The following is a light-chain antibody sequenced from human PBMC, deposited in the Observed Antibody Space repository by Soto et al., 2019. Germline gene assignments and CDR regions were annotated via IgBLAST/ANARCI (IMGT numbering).Light chain of an antibody. CDR2: EVS. Sequence: QSVLTQPPSASGSPGQSVTISCTETSSDVGGYNYVSWYQQHPGKAPKLMIYEVSKRPSGVPDRFSGSKSGNTASLTVSGLQAEDEADYYCSSYGGSNNLLFGGGTKVTVL. J-gene: IGLJ2*01. CDR1: SSDVGGYNY. V-gene: IGLV2-8*01. CDR3: SSYGGSNNLL.